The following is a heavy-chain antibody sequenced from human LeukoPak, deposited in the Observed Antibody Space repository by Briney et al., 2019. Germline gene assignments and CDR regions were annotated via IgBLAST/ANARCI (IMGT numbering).Heavy chain of an antibody. CDR1: GYTFTSYG. CDR3: ARAMRGIARDAFDI. V-gene: IGHV1-18*01. CDR2: ISAYNGNT. J-gene: IGHJ3*02. D-gene: IGHD6-13*01. Sequence: ASVKVSCKASGYTFTSYGISWVRQAPGQGLEWMGWISAYNGNTNYAQKLQGRVTMTTDTSTSTAYMELRSLRSDDTAVYYCARAMRGIARDAFDIWGQGTMVTVSS.